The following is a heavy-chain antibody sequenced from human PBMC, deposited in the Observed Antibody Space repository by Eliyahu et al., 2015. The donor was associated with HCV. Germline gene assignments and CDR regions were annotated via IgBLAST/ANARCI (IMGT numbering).Heavy chain of an antibody. CDR3: ARGAYSNYGFDY. CDR1: GGSFNSYY. D-gene: IGHD4-11*01. V-gene: IGHV4-59*13. CDR2: VYYSGTT. Sequence: QVQLQESGPGLVKPSETLSLTCTVSGGSFNSYYWSWIRQSPGKGLEWIGYVYYSGTTNYNPSLKSRVTISVDTSKKQFSLKLSSVTAADTAMYYCARGAYSNYGFDYWGQGTLVTVSS. J-gene: IGHJ4*02.